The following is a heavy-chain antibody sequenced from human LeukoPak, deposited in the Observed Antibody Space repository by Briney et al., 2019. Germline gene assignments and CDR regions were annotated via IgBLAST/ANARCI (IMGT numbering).Heavy chain of an antibody. CDR3: AKEGARGSGWYVEYFQH. V-gene: IGHV3-30*18. CDR2: ISYDGSNK. Sequence: GGSLRLSCAASGFTFSSYGMYWVRQAPGKGLEWVAVISYDGSNKYYADSVKGRFTISRDNSKNTLYLQMNSLRAEDTAVYYCAKEGARGSGWYVEYFQHWGQGTLVTVSS. D-gene: IGHD6-19*01. J-gene: IGHJ1*01. CDR1: GFTFSSYG.